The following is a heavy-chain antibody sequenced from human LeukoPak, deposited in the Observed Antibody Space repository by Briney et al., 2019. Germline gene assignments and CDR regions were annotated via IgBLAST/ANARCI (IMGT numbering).Heavy chain of an antibody. CDR3: ASETIAARPIGPVNAFDI. J-gene: IGHJ3*02. CDR1: GGSISSSSYY. D-gene: IGHD6-6*01. Sequence: SETLSLTCTVSGGSISSSSYYWGWIRQPPGKGLEWIGSIYYSGSTYYNPSLKSRVTISVDTSKNQFSLKLSSVTAADTAVYYCASETIAARPIGPVNAFDIWGQGTMATVSS. CDR2: IYYSGST. V-gene: IGHV4-39*01.